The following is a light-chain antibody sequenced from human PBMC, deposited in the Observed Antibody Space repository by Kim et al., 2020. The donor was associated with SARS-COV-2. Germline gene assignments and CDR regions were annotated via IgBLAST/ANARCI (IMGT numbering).Light chain of an antibody. J-gene: IGLJ3*02. V-gene: IGLV4-69*02. Sequence: QLVLTQSPSASASLGASVKLTCTLSSGHSTYAIAWHQQQPEKGPRYLMKLNSDGSLTKGDGIPDRFSGSSSGAERYLTISSLQSEDEADYYCQTWGTGIKVFGGWTQLTVL. CDR3: QTWGTGIKV. CDR2: LNSDGSL. CDR1: SGHSTYA.